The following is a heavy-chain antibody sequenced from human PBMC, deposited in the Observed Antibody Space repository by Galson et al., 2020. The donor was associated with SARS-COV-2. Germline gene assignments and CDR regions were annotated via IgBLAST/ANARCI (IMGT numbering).Heavy chain of an antibody. Sequence: GGSLRLSCAASAFTFSSYNMNWVRQAPGMGLEWISFISTASATIFYADSVTGRFTISRDNAKNSLYLQMNSLRDDDTAVYYCARELVAARYIGYWGQGTLVTVSS. J-gene: IGHJ4*02. CDR3: ARELVAARYIGY. V-gene: IGHV3-48*02. D-gene: IGHD6-6*01. CDR2: ISTASATI. CDR1: AFTFSSYN.